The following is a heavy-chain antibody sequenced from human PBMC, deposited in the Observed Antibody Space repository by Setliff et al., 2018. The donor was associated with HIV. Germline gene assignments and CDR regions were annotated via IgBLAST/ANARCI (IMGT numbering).Heavy chain of an antibody. J-gene: IGHJ5*02. CDR3: AGEVSYYHGDGGRRWLDP. CDR1: GGSISSITYY. V-gene: IGHV4-61*09. CDR2: IFNSGTT. Sequence: SETLSLTCSASGGSISSITYYWSWIRQPAGKGLEWIGHIFNSGTTNYSPSLKSRVSMSVDTSKNQFSLKLTSVTAADTAVYYCAGEVSYYHGDGGRRWLDPWGPGMPVTVSS. D-gene: IGHD1-26*01.